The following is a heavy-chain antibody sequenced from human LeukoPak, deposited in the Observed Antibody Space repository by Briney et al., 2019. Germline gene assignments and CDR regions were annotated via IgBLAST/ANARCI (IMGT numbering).Heavy chain of an antibody. CDR1: GGSISSYC. D-gene: IGHD5-12*01. J-gene: IGHJ4*02. V-gene: IGHV4-59*03. CDR2: AYFTKSI. Sequence: PSETLSVTCTVSGGSISSYCWNWLRQSPGRGLEWIGRAYFTKSINYNPSLQSRVTSSVDTSKNQFSLKLSSATAADTAMYYCVASYGGYVLDYWGQGSLVIVSS. CDR3: VASYGGYVLDY.